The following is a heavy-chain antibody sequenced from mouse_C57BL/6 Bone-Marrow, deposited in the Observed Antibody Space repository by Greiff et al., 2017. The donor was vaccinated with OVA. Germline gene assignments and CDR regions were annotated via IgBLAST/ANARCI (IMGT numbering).Heavy chain of an antibody. V-gene: IGHV1-81*01. J-gene: IGHJ4*01. Sequence: QVQLQQSGAELARPGASVKLSCTASGYTFTSYGISWVKQRTGQGLEWIGEIYPRSGYTYYHEKFKGKATLTVDKSSSTAYMQISSLTSEDSAVYYCARTDEYDVGWDMDYWGQGTSVTVSS. CDR3: ARTDEYDVGWDMDY. CDR2: IYPRSGYT. D-gene: IGHD2-4*01. CDR1: GYTFTSYG.